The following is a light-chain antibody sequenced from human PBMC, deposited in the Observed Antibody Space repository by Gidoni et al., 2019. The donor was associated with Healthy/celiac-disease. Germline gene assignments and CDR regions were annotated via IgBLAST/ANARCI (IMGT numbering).Light chain of an antibody. J-gene: IGKJ2*01. CDR2: DAS. CDR3: QQYDDLTYT. CDR1: QDINNY. V-gene: IGKV1-33*01. Sequence: DIQMTQSPSSLSASVGDRVTITCQASQDINNYLNWYQQKPGKAPKLLIYDASNLETGVPSRFSGSGSGTDFTFTISSLQPEDIATYYCQQYDDLTYTFGQXTKLEIK.